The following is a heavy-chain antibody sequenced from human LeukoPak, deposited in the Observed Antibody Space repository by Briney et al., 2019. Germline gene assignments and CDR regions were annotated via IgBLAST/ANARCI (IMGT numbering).Heavy chain of an antibody. CDR3: ATGSSRYYYYMDV. D-gene: IGHD3-10*01. CDR1: GGSIRSNSYC. Sequence: TSETLSLTCTVSGGSIRSNSYCWGWIRQPPGKGLEWIGSIYFSGNTYYNPSLKSRVTISVDTSKNQFSLKLSSVTAADTAVYYCATGSSRYYYYMDVWGKGTTVTVSS. J-gene: IGHJ6*03. V-gene: IGHV4-39*01. CDR2: IYFSGNT.